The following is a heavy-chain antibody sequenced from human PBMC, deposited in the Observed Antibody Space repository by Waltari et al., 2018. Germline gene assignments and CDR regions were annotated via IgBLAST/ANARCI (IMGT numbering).Heavy chain of an antibody. J-gene: IGHJ6*02. D-gene: IGHD2-15*01. CDR3: ARGVVYYYYGMDV. Sequence: QVQLQESGPGLVKPSETLSLTCTVSGGSISSHYWSWIRQPPGKGLAGIGYIYYSGSTNYNPSLKSRVTISVDTSKNQFSLKLSSVTAADTAVYYCARGVVYYYYGMDVWGQGTTVTVSS. V-gene: IGHV4-59*11. CDR2: IYYSGST. CDR1: GGSISSHY.